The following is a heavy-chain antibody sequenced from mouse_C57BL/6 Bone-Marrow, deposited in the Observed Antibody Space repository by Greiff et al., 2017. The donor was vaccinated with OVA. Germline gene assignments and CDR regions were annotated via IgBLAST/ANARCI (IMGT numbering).Heavy chain of an antibody. J-gene: IGHJ3*01. CDR1: GYTFTDYY. V-gene: IGHV1-76*01. Sequence: VKLMESGAELVRPGASVKLSCKASGYTFTDYYINWVKQRPGQGLEWIARIYPGSGNTYYNEKFKGKATLTAEKSSSTAYMQLSSLTSEDSAVYFCARDDYAWFAYWGQGTLVTVSA. D-gene: IGHD2-4*01. CDR2: IYPGSGNT. CDR3: ARDDYAWFAY.